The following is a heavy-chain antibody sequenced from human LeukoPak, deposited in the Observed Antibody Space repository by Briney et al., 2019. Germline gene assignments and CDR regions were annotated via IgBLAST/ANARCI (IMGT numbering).Heavy chain of an antibody. J-gene: IGHJ3*02. CDR3: ARVGYYDSSGYDPGAFDI. CDR2: IYYSGST. Sequence: SQTLSLTCTVSGGSISSGGYYWSWIRQHPGKGLEWIGYIYYSGSTYYNPSLKSRVTISVDTSKNQFSLKLSSVTDADTAVYYCARVGYYDSSGYDPGAFDIWGQGTMVTVSS. V-gene: IGHV4-31*03. D-gene: IGHD3-22*01. CDR1: GGSISSGGYY.